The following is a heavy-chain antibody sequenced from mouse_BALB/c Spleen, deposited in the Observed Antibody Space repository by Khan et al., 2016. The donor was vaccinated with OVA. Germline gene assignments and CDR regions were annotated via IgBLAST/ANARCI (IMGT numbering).Heavy chain of an antibody. D-gene: IGHD1-1*01. CDR2: VSTGGHYT. Sequence: EVELVESGGDVVKPGGSLKLSCAASGFTFSTYGMSWVRQTPDKRPEWVATVSTGGHYTYYPDTVKGRFTISRDNAKNTLYLQMNSLKSEDTAMFYCARLAYYYDSEGFAYWGQGTLVTVSS. J-gene: IGHJ3*01. CDR3: ARLAYYYDSEGFAY. CDR1: GFTFSTYG. V-gene: IGHV5-6*01.